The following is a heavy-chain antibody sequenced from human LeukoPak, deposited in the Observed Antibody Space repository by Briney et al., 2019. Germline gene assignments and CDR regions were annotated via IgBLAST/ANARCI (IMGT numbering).Heavy chain of an antibody. Sequence: ASVKVSCKASGYTFTSYYMRWVRQAPGQGLEWMGIINPSGGGTSYAQKFQGRVTMTRDTATSTVYMDLSRLRSEDTDAYYFAGDLIQDIVVVPAAPGAVDYWGQGTLVTVSS. CDR2: INPSGGGT. J-gene: IGHJ4*02. D-gene: IGHD2-2*01. V-gene: IGHV1-46*01. CDR3: AGDLIQDIVVVPAAPGAVDY. CDR1: GYTFTSYY.